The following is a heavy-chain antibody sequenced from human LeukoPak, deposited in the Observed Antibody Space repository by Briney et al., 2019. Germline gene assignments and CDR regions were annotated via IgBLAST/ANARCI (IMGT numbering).Heavy chain of an antibody. D-gene: IGHD3-3*01. V-gene: IGHV4-39*01. CDR2: IYYSGTT. J-gene: IGHJ6*03. Sequence: SETLSLTCTVSGGSISSSHYYWGWIRQPPGKGLEWIGTIYYSGTTYYNPSLESRVTMSEDTSKNQFSLTVRSVTTADTAVYYCARQISDYYYYYIDVWGKGTTVTVSS. CDR3: ARQISDYYYYYIDV. CDR1: GGSISSSHYY.